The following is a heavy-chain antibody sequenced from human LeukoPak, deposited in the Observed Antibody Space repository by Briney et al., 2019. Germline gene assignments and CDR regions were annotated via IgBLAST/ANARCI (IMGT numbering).Heavy chain of an antibody. CDR2: ISSSGSTI. Sequence: GGSLRLSCAASGFTFSDYYMSWIRQAPGKGLKWVSYISSSGSTIYYADSVKGRFTVSRDNAKNSLYLQMNSLRAEDTAVYYCARVRAPYCSSTSCSNIRLDPWGQGTLVTVSS. D-gene: IGHD2-2*01. CDR1: GFTFSDYY. CDR3: ARVRAPYCSSTSCSNIRLDP. V-gene: IGHV3-11*01. J-gene: IGHJ5*02.